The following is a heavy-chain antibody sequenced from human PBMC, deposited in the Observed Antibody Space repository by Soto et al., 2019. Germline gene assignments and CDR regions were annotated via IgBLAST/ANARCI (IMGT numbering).Heavy chain of an antibody. V-gene: IGHV3-30-3*01. J-gene: IGHJ3*02. D-gene: IGHD3-22*01. CDR2: ISYDGSNK. CDR1: GFTFSSYA. CDR3: ARENYYDSSGPDAFDI. Sequence: ESGGGVVQPGRSLRLSCAASGFTFSSYAMHWVRQAPGKGLEWVAVISYDGSNKYYADSVKGRFTISRDNSKNTLYLQMNSLRAEDTAVYYCARENYYDSSGPDAFDIWGQGTMVTVSS.